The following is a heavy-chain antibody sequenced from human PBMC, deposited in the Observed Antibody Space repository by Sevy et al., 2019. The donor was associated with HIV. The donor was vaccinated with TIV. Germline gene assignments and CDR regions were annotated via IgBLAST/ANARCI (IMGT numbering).Heavy chain of an antibody. CDR2: TYYRSKWYN. CDR1: GDSVSSNSAA. V-gene: IGHV6-1*01. D-gene: IGHD5-18*01. Sequence: SQTLSLTCAISGDSVSSNSAAWNWIRQSPSRGLEWLGRTYYRSKWYNDYAVSVKSRITINPDTSKNQSFLQLNSVTPEDTAVYYCATDFVDTAIVTIWGSTGYFDLWGRGTLVTVSS. J-gene: IGHJ2*01. CDR3: ATDFVDTAIVTIWGSTGYFDL.